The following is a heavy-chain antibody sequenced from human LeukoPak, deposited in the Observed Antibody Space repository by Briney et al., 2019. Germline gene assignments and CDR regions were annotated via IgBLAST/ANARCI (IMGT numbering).Heavy chain of an antibody. V-gene: IGHV3-11*01. CDR2: ISSSGSTI. D-gene: IGHD3-3*01. Sequence: GGSLRLSCAASGFTFSDYYMSWIRQAPGKGLEWVSYISSSGSTIYYADSVKGRFTISRDNAKNSLYLQMSSLRAEDTAVYYCARGRITIFGVVIMGPYGMDVWGQGTTVTVSS. CDR3: ARGRITIFGVVIMGPYGMDV. J-gene: IGHJ6*02. CDR1: GFTFSDYY.